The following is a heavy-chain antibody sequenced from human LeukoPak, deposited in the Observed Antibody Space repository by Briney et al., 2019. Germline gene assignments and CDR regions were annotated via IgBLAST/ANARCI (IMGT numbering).Heavy chain of an antibody. D-gene: IGHD2-15*01. Sequence: PGGSLRLSCAASGFTFSTYGMSWVRRAPGKGLEWVSYISSSTTTIQYADSVKGRFTISRDNAKNSVFLHMNSLRVEDTAVYYCARDGVALHWGQGTLVTVSS. V-gene: IGHV3-48*01. CDR1: GFTFSTYG. CDR2: ISSSTTTI. J-gene: IGHJ4*02. CDR3: ARDGVALH.